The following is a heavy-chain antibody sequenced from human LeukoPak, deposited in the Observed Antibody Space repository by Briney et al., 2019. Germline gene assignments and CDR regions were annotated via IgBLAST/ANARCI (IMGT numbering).Heavy chain of an antibody. V-gene: IGHV4-59*01. CDR2: IYYSGST. J-gene: IGHJ4*02. D-gene: IGHD6-19*01. Sequence: SETLSLTCTVPGGSISSYYWSWIRQPPGKGLEWIGYIYYSGSTNYNPSLKSRVTISVDTSKNQFSLKLSSVTAADTAVYYCARDGDGSGWSDYWGQGTLSPSPQ. CDR3: ARDGDGSGWSDY. CDR1: GGSISSYY.